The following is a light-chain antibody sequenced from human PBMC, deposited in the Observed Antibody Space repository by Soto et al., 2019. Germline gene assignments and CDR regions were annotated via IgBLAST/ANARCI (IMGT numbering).Light chain of an antibody. J-gene: IGKJ2*01. CDR1: EDISLY. CDR2: AAS. V-gene: IGKV1-39*01. CDR3: QQSYTTPT. Sequence: DIPMTQSPSSLSASVGDRVTITCRASEDISLYLNWYQHKPGKAPKLLIYAASSLQSWVPSRFSGSGSGTDFTLTISSLQPEDFASYFCQQSYTTPTFGQGTKLEIK.